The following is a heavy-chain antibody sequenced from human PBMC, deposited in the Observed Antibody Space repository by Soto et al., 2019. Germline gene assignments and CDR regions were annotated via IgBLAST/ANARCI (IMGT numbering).Heavy chain of an antibody. V-gene: IGHV3-21*01. Sequence: PVGSLRLSCAASGFTFSSYSMNWVRQAPGKGLEWVSSISSSSSYIYYADSVKGRFTISRDNAKNSLYLQMNSLRAEDTAVYYCARVGGTTIRYGMDVWGQGTTVTVSS. D-gene: IGHD1-7*01. CDR3: ARVGGTTIRYGMDV. CDR2: ISSSSSYI. CDR1: GFTFSSYS. J-gene: IGHJ6*02.